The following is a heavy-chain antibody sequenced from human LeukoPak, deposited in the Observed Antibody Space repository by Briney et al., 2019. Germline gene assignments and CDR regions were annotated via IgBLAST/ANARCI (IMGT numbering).Heavy chain of an antibody. V-gene: IGHV3-21*04. D-gene: IGHD3-3*01. J-gene: IGHJ6*03. Sequence: GGSLRLSCAASGFTFSSYSMNWVRQAPGKGLEWVSSISSSSSYIYYADSVKGRFTISRDNAKNSLYLQMNSLRAEDTALYYCARDFWSGSYFYYYMDVWGKGTTVTVSS. CDR1: GFTFSSYS. CDR2: ISSSSSYI. CDR3: ARDFWSGSYFYYYMDV.